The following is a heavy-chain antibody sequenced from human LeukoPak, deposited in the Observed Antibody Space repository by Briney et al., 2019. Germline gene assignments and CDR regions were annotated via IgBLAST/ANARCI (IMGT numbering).Heavy chain of an antibody. CDR1: GFTFSSYG. CDR2: ISYDGSNK. V-gene: IGHV3-30*18. Sequence: GGSLRLSCAASGFTFSSYGMHWVRQAPGKGLEWVAVISYDGSNKYYADSVKGRFTISRDNSKNTLYLQMNSLRAEDTAVYYCAKDRSGWFRAALDYWGQGTLVTVSS. J-gene: IGHJ4*02. D-gene: IGHD6-19*01. CDR3: AKDRSGWFRAALDY.